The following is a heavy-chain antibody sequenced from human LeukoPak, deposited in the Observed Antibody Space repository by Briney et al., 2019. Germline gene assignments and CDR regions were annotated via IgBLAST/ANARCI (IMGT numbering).Heavy chain of an antibody. CDR3: ARVGVAYCSSTSCYVGGWFDP. J-gene: IGHJ5*02. D-gene: IGHD2-2*01. V-gene: IGHV4-4*02. Sequence: SETLSLTCAVSGGSISSSNWWSWVRQPPGKGLEWIGEIYHSGSTNYNPSLKSRVTISVDKSKNQFSLKLSSVTAADTAVYYCARVGVAYCSSTSCYVGGWFDPWGQGTLVTVSS. CDR2: IYHSGST. CDR1: GGSISSSNW.